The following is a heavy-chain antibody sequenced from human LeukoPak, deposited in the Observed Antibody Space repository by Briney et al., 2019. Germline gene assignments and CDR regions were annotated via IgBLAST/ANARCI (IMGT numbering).Heavy chain of an antibody. CDR3: ARSLISVAGTFDS. CDR2: IYTSGST. CDR1: GGSIISYY. Sequence: SETLSLTCTVSGGSIISYYWSWIRQPAGKGLEWIGRIYTSGSTNYNPSLKSRVTMSVDTSKYQFSLRLSSVTAADTAVYYCARSLISVAGTFDSWGQGTLVTVSS. D-gene: IGHD6-19*01. J-gene: IGHJ4*02. V-gene: IGHV4-4*07.